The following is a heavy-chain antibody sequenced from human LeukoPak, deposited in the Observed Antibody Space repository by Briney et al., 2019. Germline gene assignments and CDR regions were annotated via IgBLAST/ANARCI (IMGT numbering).Heavy chain of an antibody. CDR1: GFTFSSYA. CDR3: ARVTTVTTFRRMDV. D-gene: IGHD4-4*01. Sequence: GGSLRLSCAASGFTFSSYAMSWVRQAPGKGLEWVSAISGSGGSTYYAGSVKGRFTISRDNSKNTLYLQMNSLRAEDTAVYYCARVTTVTTFRRMDVWGQGTTVTVSS. CDR2: ISGSGGST. J-gene: IGHJ6*02. V-gene: IGHV3-23*01.